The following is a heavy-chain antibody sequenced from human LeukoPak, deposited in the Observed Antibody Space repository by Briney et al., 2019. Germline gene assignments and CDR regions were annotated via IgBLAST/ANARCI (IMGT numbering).Heavy chain of an antibody. CDR2: IYHSGST. CDR1: GYSISSGYY. V-gene: IGHV4-38-2*02. Sequence: PSETLSLTCTVSGYSISSGYYWGWIRQPPGKGLEWIGSIYHSGSTYYNPSLKSRVTISVDTSKNQFSLKLSSVTAADTAVYYCARQNGGGSGWNYYYYYMDVWGKGTTVTISS. D-gene: IGHD6-19*01. J-gene: IGHJ6*03. CDR3: ARQNGGGSGWNYYYYYMDV.